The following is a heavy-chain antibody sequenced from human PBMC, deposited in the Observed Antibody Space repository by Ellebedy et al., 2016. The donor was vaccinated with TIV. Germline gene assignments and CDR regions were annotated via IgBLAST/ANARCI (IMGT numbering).Heavy chain of an antibody. CDR3: AIMYSSGWYEAFDY. D-gene: IGHD6-19*01. Sequence: GESLKISXAASGFTFSSYAMSWVRQAPGKGLEWVSAISGSGGSTYYVDSVKGRFTISRDNSKNTLYLQMNSLRAEDTAVYYCAIMYSSGWYEAFDYWGQGTLVTVSS. J-gene: IGHJ4*02. CDR2: ISGSGGST. V-gene: IGHV3-23*01. CDR1: GFTFSSYA.